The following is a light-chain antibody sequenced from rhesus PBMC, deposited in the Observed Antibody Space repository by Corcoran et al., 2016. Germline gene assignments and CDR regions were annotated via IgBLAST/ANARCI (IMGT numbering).Light chain of an antibody. V-gene: IGKV1-59*02. CDR2: ASF. J-gene: IGKJ2*01. CDR3: QKCDSAPYS. CDR1: QSIGSN. Sequence: AIQMTQSPSSLSASVGDTVTITCRASQSIGSNLAWYQVKPGKVPKFLIYASFTLHLGVPSRFSGRGSGTDFTLAISSLQPDDVATYYCQKCDSAPYSFGQGTKVEI.